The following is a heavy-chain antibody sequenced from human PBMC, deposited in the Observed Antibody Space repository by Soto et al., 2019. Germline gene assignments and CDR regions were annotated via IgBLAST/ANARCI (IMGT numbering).Heavy chain of an antibody. CDR3: ARIGYYGSGSPEQGRPPPYYFDY. V-gene: IGHV4-59*08. J-gene: IGHJ4*02. CDR2: IYYSGST. D-gene: IGHD3-10*01. CDR1: GGSISSYY. Sequence: SETLSLTCTVSGGSISSYYWSWIRQPPGKGLEWIGYIYYSGSTNYNPSLKSRVTISVDTSKNQFSLKLSSVTAADTAVYYCARIGYYGSGSPEQGRPPPYYFDYWGQGTLVTVSS.